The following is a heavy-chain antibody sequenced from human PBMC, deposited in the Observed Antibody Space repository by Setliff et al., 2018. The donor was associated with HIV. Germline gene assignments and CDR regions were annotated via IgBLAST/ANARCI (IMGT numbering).Heavy chain of an antibody. D-gene: IGHD3-22*01. CDR3: ARADYYDSSGYYAL. CDR2: INPNGGGT. J-gene: IGHJ4*02. CDR1: GYTFTGYY. Sequence: ASVKVSCKASGYTFTGYYMHWVRQAPGQGLEWMGWINPNGGGTNYAQKFQGRVTMTRDTSISTAYMELSRLRSDDTAVYYCARADYYDSSGYYALWGQGTLVTVSS. V-gene: IGHV1-2*02.